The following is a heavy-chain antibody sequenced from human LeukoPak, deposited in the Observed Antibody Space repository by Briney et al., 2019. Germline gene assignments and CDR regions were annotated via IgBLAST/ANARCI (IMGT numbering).Heavy chain of an antibody. V-gene: IGHV3-23*01. D-gene: IGHD1-1*01. CDR1: GFTFSSYA. CDR2: IIGSGGST. J-gene: IGHJ4*02. Sequence: GGSLRLSCAASGFTFSSYAMSWVRQAPGKGLEWVAAIIGSGGSTYYADSVKGRFTISRNNSKNALYLQMNSLRAEDTAVYYCAKEADLGNGTPDYWGQGTLVTVSS. CDR3: AKEADLGNGTPDY.